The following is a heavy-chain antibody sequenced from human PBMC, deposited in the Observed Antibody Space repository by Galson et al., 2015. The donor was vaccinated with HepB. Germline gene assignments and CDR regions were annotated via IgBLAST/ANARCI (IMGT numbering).Heavy chain of an antibody. D-gene: IGHD3-10*01. V-gene: IGHV4-34*01. Sequence: ATMSLTCAVYGGSFSGYYWCWLRPPAGEGLEVIGEINHSGSTNYNPSLKSRVTISVDTSKNQFSLKLSSVTAADTAVYYCARRLGSGSKYFQHWGQGTLVTVPS. CDR1: GGSFSGYY. CDR3: ARRLGSGSKYFQH. CDR2: INHSGST. J-gene: IGHJ1*01.